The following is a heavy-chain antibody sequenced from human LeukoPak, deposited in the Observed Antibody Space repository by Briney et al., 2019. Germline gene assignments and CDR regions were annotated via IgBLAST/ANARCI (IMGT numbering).Heavy chain of an antibody. Sequence: QPGASLRLSCAASGFTFSNYAMSWVRQAPGKGLEWVSAIVGSGGSTYYADSVKGWFSISRDNSKNTLFLQMNSLRVEDTALYYCSKWGDYDVLTGYYDSDFWGQGTLVTVSS. CDR1: GFTFSNYA. J-gene: IGHJ4*02. V-gene: IGHV3-23*01. D-gene: IGHD3-9*01. CDR3: SKWGDYDVLTGYYDSDF. CDR2: IVGSGGST.